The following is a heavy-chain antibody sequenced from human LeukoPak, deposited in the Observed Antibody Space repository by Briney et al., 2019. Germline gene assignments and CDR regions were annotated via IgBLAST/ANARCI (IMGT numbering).Heavy chain of an antibody. J-gene: IGHJ5*02. CDR2: INPGGGST. D-gene: IGHD5-18*01. V-gene: IGHV1-46*01. Sequence: ASVKVSCKASGYTFTSYYMHWVRQAPGQGFEWMGVINPGGGSTSYAQKFQGRVTMTRDTSTSTVYMELSSLKSEDTGVYYCARETMDTAMAYNWFDPWGQGTLVTVSS. CDR3: ARETMDTAMAYNWFDP. CDR1: GYTFTSYY.